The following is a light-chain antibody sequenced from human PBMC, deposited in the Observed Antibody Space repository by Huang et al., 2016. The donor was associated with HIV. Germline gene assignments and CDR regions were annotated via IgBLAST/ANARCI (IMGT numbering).Light chain of an antibody. CDR1: QDISNF. Sequence: DIQMTQSPSSLSASVGDRVTITCQASQDISNFLNWYQQKPGKAPKLLIYDASNLETGVPSSFSGSGSGTDFTFTISSLQPEDIATYYCQQYDNLPLTFGGGTKVVIK. CDR3: QQYDNLPLT. V-gene: IGKV1-33*01. J-gene: IGKJ4*01. CDR2: DAS.